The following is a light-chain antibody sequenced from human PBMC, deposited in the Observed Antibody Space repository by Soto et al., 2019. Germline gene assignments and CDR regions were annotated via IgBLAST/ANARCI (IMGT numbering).Light chain of an antibody. CDR3: QHYGSSMYT. CDR1: QSVTNSY. J-gene: IGKJ2*01. Sequence: EIVLTQSPGTLSLSPGERATLSCRASQSVTNSYLAWYQQTPGQAPRLLIYGASSRDTGIPDRFSGSGSGTDFTLTISRLEPEDFAVYYCQHYGSSMYTFGQGTKLEIK. V-gene: IGKV3-20*01. CDR2: GAS.